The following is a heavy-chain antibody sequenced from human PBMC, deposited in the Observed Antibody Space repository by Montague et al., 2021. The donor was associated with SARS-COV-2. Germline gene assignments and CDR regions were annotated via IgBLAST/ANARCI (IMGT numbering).Heavy chain of an antibody. D-gene: IGHD3-16*01. Sequence: SLRLSCAASGFTFDDYTMHWVRQAPGKGLEWVSLISGDSGNTYQAASVKGRFTISRDNTKNSLYLQMDSLRTEDTALYYCAKGIAEVATPSFLAYYYYGMDVWGQGTMVTVSS. CDR1: GFTFDDYT. V-gene: IGHV3-43*02. CDR3: AKGIAEVATPSFLAYYYYGMDV. J-gene: IGHJ6*02. CDR2: ISGDSGNT.